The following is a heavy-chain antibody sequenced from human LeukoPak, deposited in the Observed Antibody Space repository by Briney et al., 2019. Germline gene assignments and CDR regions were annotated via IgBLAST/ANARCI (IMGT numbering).Heavy chain of an antibody. J-gene: IGHJ4*02. Sequence: GGSLRLSCAASGFTFSSYAMSWVRQAPGKGLEWVSSISSSGDRTYYTGSVKGRFTISRDSSKNTLYLQMNRLRPEDTAVYYCAKAGSGYSSGWYNGFDSWGQGTLVTVSS. CDR2: ISSSGDRT. V-gene: IGHV3-23*01. CDR1: GFTFSSYA. CDR3: AKAGSGYSSGWYNGFDS. D-gene: IGHD6-19*01.